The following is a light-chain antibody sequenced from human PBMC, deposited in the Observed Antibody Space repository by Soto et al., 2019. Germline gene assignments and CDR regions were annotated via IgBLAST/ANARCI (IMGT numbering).Light chain of an antibody. CDR3: QQLSSYPRLT. Sequence: DIQMTQSPSSLSASVGDRVTITCRASQGISSYLAWYQQKPEKAPKLLIYGASTLQSGVPARFSGSGSGTDFTLTINSLQPEDFATYYCQQLSSYPRLTFGGGTKVDIK. CDR2: GAS. V-gene: IGKV1-9*01. J-gene: IGKJ4*01. CDR1: QGISSY.